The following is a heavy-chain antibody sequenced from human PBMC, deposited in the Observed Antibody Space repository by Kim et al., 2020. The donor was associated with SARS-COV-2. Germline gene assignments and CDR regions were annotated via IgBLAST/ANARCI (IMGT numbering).Heavy chain of an antibody. CDR3: AREGRDGYNVGY. V-gene: IGHV4-4*02. J-gene: IGHJ4*02. D-gene: IGHD5-12*01. Sequence: NGNPTLKSRVTISVDKAKNQCSMKLSSVTAADTAGYYCAREGRDGYNVGYWGQGTLVTVSS.